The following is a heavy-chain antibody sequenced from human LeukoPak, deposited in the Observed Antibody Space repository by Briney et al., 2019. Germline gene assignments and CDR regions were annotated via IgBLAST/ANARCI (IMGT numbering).Heavy chain of an antibody. CDR3: ARRDIAAAGTYVY. Sequence: ASVKVSCKASGYTFTGYYMHWVRQAPGQGLEWMGWINPNSGGTNYAQKFQGRVTMTRDTSISTAYMELRSLRSDDTAVYYCARRDIAAAGTYVYWGQGTLVTVSS. CDR1: GYTFTGYY. D-gene: IGHD6-13*01. V-gene: IGHV1-2*02. J-gene: IGHJ4*02. CDR2: INPNSGGT.